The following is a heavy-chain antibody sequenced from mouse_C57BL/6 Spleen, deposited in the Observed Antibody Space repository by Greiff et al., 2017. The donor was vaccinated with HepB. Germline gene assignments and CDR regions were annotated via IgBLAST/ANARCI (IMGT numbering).Heavy chain of an antibody. V-gene: IGHV5-4*01. CDR2: ISDGGSYT. J-gene: IGHJ2*01. CDR3: AREGAYSNPYYFDY. CDR1: GFTFSSYA. D-gene: IGHD2-5*01. Sequence: DVQLVESGGGLVKPGGSLKLSCAASGFTFSSYAMSWVRQTPEKRLEWVATISDGGSYTYYPDNVKGRFTISRDNAKNTLYLQMSHLKSEDTAMYYCAREGAYSNPYYFDYWGQGTTLTVAS.